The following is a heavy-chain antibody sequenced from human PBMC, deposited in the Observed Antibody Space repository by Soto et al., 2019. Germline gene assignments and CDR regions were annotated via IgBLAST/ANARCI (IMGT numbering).Heavy chain of an antibody. Sequence: PGGSLRLSCAASGFTVSSNYMSWVRQAPGKGLEWVSVIYSGGSTYYADSVKGRFTISKDNSKNTLYFQIDSLRAEDTALFYCARDRHYYYDSSGYFDYWGQGTLVTVSS. V-gene: IGHV3-66*01. CDR1: GFTVSSNY. CDR3: ARDRHYYYDSSGYFDY. J-gene: IGHJ4*02. D-gene: IGHD3-22*01. CDR2: IYSGGST.